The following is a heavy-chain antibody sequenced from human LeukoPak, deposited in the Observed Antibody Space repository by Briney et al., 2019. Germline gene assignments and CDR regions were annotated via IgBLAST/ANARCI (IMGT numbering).Heavy chain of an antibody. CDR2: ISYDGSNK. CDR3: AKGMYSSGRNFDH. D-gene: IGHD6-19*01. J-gene: IGHJ4*02. CDR1: GFTFSSYA. V-gene: IGHV3-30*04. Sequence: PGGSLRLSCAASGFTFSSYAMHWVRQPPGKGLEWVAVISYDGSNKYYADPEKGRFTISRDNSKNTLYLRMNSLRGGDTAVYYCAKGMYSSGRNFDHWGQGTLVTVSS.